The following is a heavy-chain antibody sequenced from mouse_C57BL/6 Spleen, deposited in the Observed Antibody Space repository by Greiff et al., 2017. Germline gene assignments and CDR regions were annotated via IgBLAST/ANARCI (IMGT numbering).Heavy chain of an antibody. Sequence: VQLQQPGAELVKPGASVKVSCKASGYTFTSYWMHWVKQRPGQGLEWIGRIHPSDSDTNYNQKFKGKATLTVYKSSSTAYMQLSSLTSEDSAVYYCAIHYYGRDAMDYWGQGTSVTVSS. J-gene: IGHJ4*01. CDR1: GYTFTSYW. D-gene: IGHD1-1*01. CDR2: IHPSDSDT. CDR3: AIHYYGRDAMDY. V-gene: IGHV1-74*01.